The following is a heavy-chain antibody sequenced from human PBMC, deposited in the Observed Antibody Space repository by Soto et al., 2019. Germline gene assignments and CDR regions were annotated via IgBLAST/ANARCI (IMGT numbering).Heavy chain of an antibody. V-gene: IGHV4-59*01. CDR1: GGSISSYY. D-gene: IGHD5-18*01. CDR2: IYYSGST. J-gene: IGHJ6*02. CDR3: ARDLTYSYGSSYGMDV. Sequence: PSETLSLTCTVSGGSISSYYWSWIRQPPGKGLEWIGYIYYSGSTNYNPSLKSRVTISVDTSKNQFSLRLSSVTAADTAVYYCARDLTYSYGSSYGMDVWGQGTTVTVSS.